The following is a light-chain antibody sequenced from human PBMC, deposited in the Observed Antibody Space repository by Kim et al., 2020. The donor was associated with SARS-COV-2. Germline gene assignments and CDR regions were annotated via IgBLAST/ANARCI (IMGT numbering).Light chain of an antibody. V-gene: IGLV3-25*03. CDR3: QSASMV. J-gene: IGLJ3*02. CDR2: KDS. CDR1: ALPKQY. Sequence: SYELTQPPSVSVSPGQTARITCSGDALPKQYAYWYQQKPGQAPVLVIYKDSERPSGIPERFSGSSSGTTVTLTISGVQAEDEADYYCQSASMVFGGGTKL.